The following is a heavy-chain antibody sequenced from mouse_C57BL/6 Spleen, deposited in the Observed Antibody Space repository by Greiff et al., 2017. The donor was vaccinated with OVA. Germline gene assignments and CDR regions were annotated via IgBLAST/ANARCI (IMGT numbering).Heavy chain of an antibody. D-gene: IGHD1-1*01. CDR2: IYPGSGST. CDR1: GYTFTSYW. Sequence: VQLQQPGAELVKPGASVKMSCKASGYTFTSYWITWVKQRPGQGLEWIGDIYPGSGSTNYNEKFKSKATLTVDTSSSTAYMQLSSLTSEDSAVYYCARSMAYYYGSSYEDWGQGTTLTVSS. V-gene: IGHV1-55*01. CDR3: ARSMAYYYGSSYED. J-gene: IGHJ2*01.